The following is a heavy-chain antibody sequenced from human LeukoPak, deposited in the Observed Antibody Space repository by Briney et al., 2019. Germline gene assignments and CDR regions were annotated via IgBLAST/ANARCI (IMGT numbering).Heavy chain of an antibody. CDR3: ATYSSLNRREFQY. CDR1: GFTFSTYS. CDR2: IGSSTDSI. D-gene: IGHD3-22*01. Sequence: GGSLRLSCAASGFTFSTYSMTWVRQAPGKGLEWVSYIGSSTDSIYYADSVKGRFTISRDNSKNSLYLQMNSLRAEDTAVYYCATYSSLNRREFQYWGQGTLLTVSS. J-gene: IGHJ1*01. V-gene: IGHV3-48*04.